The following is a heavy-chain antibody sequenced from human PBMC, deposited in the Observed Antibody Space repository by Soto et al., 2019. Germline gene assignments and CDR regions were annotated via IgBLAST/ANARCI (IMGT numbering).Heavy chain of an antibody. CDR2: INHSGST. CDR1: GGSFSGYY. D-gene: IGHD5-18*01. CDR3: ARGRGYSYRYYYYYGMDV. J-gene: IGHJ6*02. V-gene: IGHV4-34*01. Sequence: PSETLSLTCAVYGGSFSGYYWSWIRQPPGKGLEWIGEINHSGSTNYNPSLKSRVTISVDTSKNQFSLKLSSVTAADTAVYYCARGRGYSYRYYYYYGMDVWGQGTTVTVS.